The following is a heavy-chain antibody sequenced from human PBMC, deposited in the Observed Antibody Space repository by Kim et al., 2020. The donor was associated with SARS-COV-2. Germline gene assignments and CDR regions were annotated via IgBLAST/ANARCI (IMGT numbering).Heavy chain of an antibody. V-gene: IGHV2-5*02. CDR3: AQTYSSSWAFDY. Sequence: SGPTLVKPTQTLTLTCTFSGFSLSTSEVGVAWIRQPPGKALDWLALIYGDDDKRYRPSLKSRLTITKDTSKNQVLLRMTNMDPVDTATYYCAQTYSSSWAFDYWGQGALVTVS. J-gene: IGHJ4*02. CDR2: IYGDDDK. D-gene: IGHD2-2*01. CDR1: GFSLSTSEVG.